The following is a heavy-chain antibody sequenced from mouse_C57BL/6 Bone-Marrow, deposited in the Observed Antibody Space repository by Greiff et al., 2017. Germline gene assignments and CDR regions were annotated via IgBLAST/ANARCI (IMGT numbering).Heavy chain of an antibody. V-gene: IGHV1-22*01. CDR1: GYTFTDYN. D-gene: IGHD1-1*01. Sequence: VQLKQSGPELVKPGASVKMSCKASGYTFTDYNMHWVKQSHGKSLEWIGYINPNNGGTSYNQKFKGTATLTVNKSSSTAYMELRSLTSEDSAVYYCARGVTTVVADYWGQGTTLTVSS. CDR3: ARGVTTVVADY. J-gene: IGHJ2*01. CDR2: INPNNGGT.